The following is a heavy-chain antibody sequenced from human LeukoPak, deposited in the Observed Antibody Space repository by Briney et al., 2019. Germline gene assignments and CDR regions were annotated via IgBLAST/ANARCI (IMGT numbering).Heavy chain of an antibody. V-gene: IGHV4-4*07. J-gene: IGHJ4*02. CDR1: GGSISSYY. CDR2: IYISGST. D-gene: IGHD1-1*01. Sequence: SETLSLTCTVSGGSISSYYWSWIRQPAGKGLEWIGRIYISGSTNYNPSLKSRVTMSVDTSKNQFSLKLSSVTAAGTAVYYCARDRGTWNDDGFDYWGQGTLVTVSS. CDR3: ARDRGTWNDDGFDY.